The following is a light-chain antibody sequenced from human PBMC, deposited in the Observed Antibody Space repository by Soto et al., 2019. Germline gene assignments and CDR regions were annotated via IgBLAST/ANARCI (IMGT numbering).Light chain of an antibody. V-gene: IGKV3-20*01. Sequence: DIVLTQSPGILSLSPGERASLSCEASQSISSSFLAWYKQKPGQAPRLLIYGDSSRATGIPDRFSGAGSETEFTLAIRSLQPDEFATYDCLHYYTYRSFGPGTKVDIK. CDR1: QSISSSF. J-gene: IGKJ1*01. CDR3: LHYYTYRS. CDR2: GDS.